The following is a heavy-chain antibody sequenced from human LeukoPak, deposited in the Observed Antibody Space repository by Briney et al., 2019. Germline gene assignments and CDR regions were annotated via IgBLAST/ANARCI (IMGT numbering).Heavy chain of an antibody. CDR2: ISSGSSYI. J-gene: IGHJ4*02. CDR3: SREEQQLQALDY. Sequence: GGSLRLSCAASGFTCSSYSTNWVRQSPGGGLEWVSSISSGSSYIYYADSVKGRFTISRDNSKNTLYLQMDSLRAGDTAVYYCSREEQQLQALDYWGQGTRVTVSS. V-gene: IGHV3-21*04. CDR1: GFTCSSYS. D-gene: IGHD6-13*01.